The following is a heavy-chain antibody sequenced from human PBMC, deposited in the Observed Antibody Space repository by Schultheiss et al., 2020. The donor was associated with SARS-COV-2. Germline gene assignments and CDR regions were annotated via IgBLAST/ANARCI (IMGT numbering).Heavy chain of an antibody. D-gene: IGHD3-9*01. CDR1: GFTFSSYA. Sequence: GGSLRLSCSASGFTFSSYAMHWVRQAPGKGLEWVSVIYSGGSTYYADSVKGRFTISRDNSKNTLYLQMNSLRAEDTAVYYCGGGDILTGYFRFDPWGQGTLVTVSS. CDR2: IYSGGST. J-gene: IGHJ5*02. CDR3: GGGDILTGYFRFDP. V-gene: IGHV3-66*02.